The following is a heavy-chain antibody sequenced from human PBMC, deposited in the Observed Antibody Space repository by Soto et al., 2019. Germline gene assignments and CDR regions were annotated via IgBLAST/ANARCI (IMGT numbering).Heavy chain of an antibody. CDR2: IYSGDVT. CDR1: GFTVNSNC. Sequence: GSLLVSCKASGFTVNSNCMSWVRQAAGKGPEWISVIYSGDVTDYADSVKGRFSISRDNSKNTLYLQMNSLRAEDTAVYYCARGQESDHAYFDYWGHGTLVTVYS. CDR3: ARGQESDHAYFDY. J-gene: IGHJ4*01. V-gene: IGHV3-53*01.